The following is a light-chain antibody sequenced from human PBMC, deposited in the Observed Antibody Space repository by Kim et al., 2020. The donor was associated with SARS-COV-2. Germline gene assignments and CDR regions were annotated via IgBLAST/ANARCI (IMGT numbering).Light chain of an antibody. CDR2: LNSDGNY. V-gene: IGLV4-69*01. Sequence: SVNLTTPLTSGHGSYPIEWQQEQPAKGPRYLMKLNSDGNYIKGDGIPDRFSGSSSGAERYLSISSLQSEDEADYYCQTWGPGIRVFGGGTQLTVL. CDR1: SGHGSYP. CDR3: QTWGPGIRV. J-gene: IGLJ3*02.